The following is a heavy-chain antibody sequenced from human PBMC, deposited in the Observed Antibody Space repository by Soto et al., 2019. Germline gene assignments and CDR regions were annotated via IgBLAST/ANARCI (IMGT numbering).Heavy chain of an antibody. CDR2: ITSNGGNT. Sequence: XXSLRLSFAASGFTFSSYAMHWVLQAPGKGLEYVSGITSNGGNTDYASSVKGRFTISRDNSKNTLYLQMGRLRAEDMAVYYCARRIPFGYGMDVWGQGTTVTVSS. D-gene: IGHD2-21*01. CDR1: GFTFSSYA. CDR3: ARRIPFGYGMDV. V-gene: IGHV3-64*01. J-gene: IGHJ6*02.